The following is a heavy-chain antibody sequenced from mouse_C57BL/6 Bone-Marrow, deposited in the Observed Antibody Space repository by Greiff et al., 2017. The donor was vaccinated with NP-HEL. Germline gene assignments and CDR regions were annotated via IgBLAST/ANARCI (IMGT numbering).Heavy chain of an antibody. CDR3: ARHEGYGSSLYWYFDV. V-gene: IGHV5-6*01. CDR2: ISSGGSYT. J-gene: IGHJ1*03. Sequence: EVQGVESGGDLVKPGGSLKLSCAASGFTFSSYGMSWVRQTPDKRLEWVATISSGGSYTYYPDSVKGRFTISRDNAKNTLYLQMSSLKSEDTAMYYCARHEGYGSSLYWYFDVWGTGTTVTVSS. CDR1: GFTFSSYG. D-gene: IGHD1-1*01.